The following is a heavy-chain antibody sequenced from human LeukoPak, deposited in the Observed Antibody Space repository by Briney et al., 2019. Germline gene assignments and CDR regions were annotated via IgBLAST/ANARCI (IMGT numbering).Heavy chain of an antibody. CDR1: GYTFTDYY. CDR3: ATIPYGSGIIDY. CDR2: INTNSGGT. D-gene: IGHD3-10*01. J-gene: IGHJ4*02. V-gene: IGHV1-2*02. Sequence: ASVKVSCKASGYTFTDYYMHWVRQAPGQGLECMGWINTNSGGTNYAQKFQGRVTMTRDTSISTAYMEVSSLRSDDTAVYYCATIPYGSGIIDYWGQGTLVTVSS.